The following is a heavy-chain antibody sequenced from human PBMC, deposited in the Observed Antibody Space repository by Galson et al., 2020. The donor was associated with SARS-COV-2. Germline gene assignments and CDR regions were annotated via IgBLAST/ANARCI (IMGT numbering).Heavy chain of an antibody. V-gene: IGHV3-33*01. J-gene: IGHJ6*02. CDR1: GFTFSSYG. CDR3: AADYGDYATYYYSYGMDV. CDR2: IWYDGSNK. Sequence: GGSLRLSCAASGFTFSSYGMHWVRQAPGKGLEWVAVIWYDGSNKYYADSVKGRFTISRDNSKNTLYLQMNSLRAEDTAVYYCAADYGDYATYYYSYGMDVWGQGTTVTVS. D-gene: IGHD4-17*01.